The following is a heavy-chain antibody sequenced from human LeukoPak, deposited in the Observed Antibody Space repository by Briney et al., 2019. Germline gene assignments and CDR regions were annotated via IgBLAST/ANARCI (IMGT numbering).Heavy chain of an antibody. CDR3: ARVKDPAYPGAFDI. Sequence: GGSLRLSCAASGFTFSTYNMNWVRQAPGKGLEWVSSISSSSSYIYYADSVKGRFTISRDNAKNSLYLQMNSLGAEDTAVYYCARVKDPAYPGAFDIWGQGTRVTVSS. V-gene: IGHV3-21*01. CDR1: GFTFSTYN. CDR2: ISSSSSYI. J-gene: IGHJ3*02.